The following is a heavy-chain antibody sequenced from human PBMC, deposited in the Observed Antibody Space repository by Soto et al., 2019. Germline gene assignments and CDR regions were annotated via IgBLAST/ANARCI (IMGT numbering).Heavy chain of an antibody. D-gene: IGHD3-3*01. V-gene: IGHV3-53*04. CDR2: IYSGGST. CDR1: GFTVSSNY. J-gene: IGHJ4*02. Sequence: GGSLRLSCAASGFTVSSNYMSWVRQAPGKGLEWVSVIYSGGSTYYADSVKGRFTISRHNSKNTLYLQMNSLRAEDTAVYYCARGGYDFWSGYSPFDYWGQGTLVTVSS. CDR3: ARGGYDFWSGYSPFDY.